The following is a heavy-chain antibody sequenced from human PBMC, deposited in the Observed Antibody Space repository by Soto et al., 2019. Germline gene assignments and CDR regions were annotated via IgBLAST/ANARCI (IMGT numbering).Heavy chain of an antibody. J-gene: IGHJ4*02. CDR3: VRGETKAHFDS. CDR2: IYYSGAT. D-gene: IGHD3-16*01. CDR1: SDSIKYYY. Sequence: QVQLQESGPGLVKPSETLSLTCSVSSDSIKYYYWNWIRQPPGKGLEWIGYIYYSGATNYNPSLKSRVIISKSQFSLQLSSVTAADTAVYYCVRGETKAHFDSWGQGILVTVSS. V-gene: IGHV4-59*01.